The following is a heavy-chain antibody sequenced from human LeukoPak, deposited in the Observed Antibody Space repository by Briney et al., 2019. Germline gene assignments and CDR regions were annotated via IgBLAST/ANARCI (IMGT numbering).Heavy chain of an antibody. V-gene: IGHV3-30*02. J-gene: IGHJ4*02. CDR2: IRYDGSNK. Sequence: PGGSLRLSCAASGFTFSSYGMHWVRQAPGKGLEWVAFIRYDGSNKYYADSVKGRFTISRDNSKNTLYLQMNSLRAEDTAVYYCARRGGGAAAGIDYWGQGTLVTVSS. D-gene: IGHD6-13*01. CDR1: GFTFSSYG. CDR3: ARRGGGAAAGIDY.